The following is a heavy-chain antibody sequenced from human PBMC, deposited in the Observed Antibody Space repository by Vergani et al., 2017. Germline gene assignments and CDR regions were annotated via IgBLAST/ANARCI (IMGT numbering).Heavy chain of an antibody. CDR3: AKAPYSSSWYVVDYFDY. J-gene: IGHJ4*02. CDR2: IYTSGST. V-gene: IGHV4-4*07. Sequence: QVQLQESGPGLVKPSETLSLTCTVSGGSISSYYWSWIRQPAGKGLEWIGRIYTSGSTNYNPSLKSRVTMSVDTSKNQFSLKLSSVTAADTAVYYCAKAPYSSSWYVVDYFDYWGQGTLVTVSS. D-gene: IGHD6-13*01. CDR1: GGSISSYY.